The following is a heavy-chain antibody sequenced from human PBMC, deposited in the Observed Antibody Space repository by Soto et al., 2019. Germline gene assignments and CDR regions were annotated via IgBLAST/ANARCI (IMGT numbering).Heavy chain of an antibody. CDR3: ARDRITMVRGANPMDV. CDR2: IWYDGSNK. J-gene: IGHJ6*02. Sequence: QVQLVESGGGVVQPGRSLRLSCVASGFTFSSYGMHWVRQAPGKGLEWVAVIWYDGSNKYYADSVKGRFTISRDNSKNTLYLQMNSLRAEDTAVYYCARDRITMVRGANPMDVWGQGTTVTVSS. D-gene: IGHD3-10*01. CDR1: GFTFSSYG. V-gene: IGHV3-33*01.